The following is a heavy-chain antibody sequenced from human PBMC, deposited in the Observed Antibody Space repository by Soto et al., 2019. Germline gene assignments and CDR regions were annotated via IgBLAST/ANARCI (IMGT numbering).Heavy chain of an antibody. Sequence: QVQLVQSGAEVKKPGSSVKVSCKASGGTFSSYAISWVRQAPGQGLEWLGGIIPIFGTANYAQKFQGRVTITADESTSTAYMELSSLRSEVTAVYYCAVGYYASSGPYPLFDYWGQGTLVTVSS. V-gene: IGHV1-69*01. CDR3: AVGYYASSGPYPLFDY. J-gene: IGHJ4*02. D-gene: IGHD3-22*01. CDR2: IIPIFGTA. CDR1: GGTFSSYA.